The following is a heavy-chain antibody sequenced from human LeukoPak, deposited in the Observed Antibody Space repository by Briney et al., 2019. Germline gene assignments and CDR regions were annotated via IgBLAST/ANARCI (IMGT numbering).Heavy chain of an antibody. D-gene: IGHD3-10*01. CDR3: SRGLTMVRGVNLAY. V-gene: IGHV1-8*01. CDR2: MNPNSGNT. Sequence: ASVKVSCKASGYTFTSYDINWVRQATGQGLEWMGWMNPNSGNTGYAQKFQGRVTMTRNTSISTAYMELSSLRSEDTAVYYCSRGLTMVRGVNLAYWGQGTLVTVSS. CDR1: GYTFTSYD. J-gene: IGHJ4*02.